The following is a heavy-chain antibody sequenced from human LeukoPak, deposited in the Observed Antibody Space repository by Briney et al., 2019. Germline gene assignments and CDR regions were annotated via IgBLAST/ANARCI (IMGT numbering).Heavy chain of an antibody. D-gene: IGHD6-13*01. J-gene: IGHJ1*01. V-gene: IGHV4-59*08. CDR2: IYYSGST. CDR1: GGSISSYY. Sequence: TSETLSLTCTVSGGSISSYYWSWIRQPPGKGLEWIGYIYYSGSTNYNPSLKSRVTISVDTSKNQFSLKLSSVTAADTAVYYCARQAPPGAVAGKAFQHWGQGTLVTVSS. CDR3: ARQAPPGAVAGKAFQH.